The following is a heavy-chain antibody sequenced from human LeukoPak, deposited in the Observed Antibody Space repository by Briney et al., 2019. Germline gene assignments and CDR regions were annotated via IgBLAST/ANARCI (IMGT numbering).Heavy chain of an antibody. CDR3: AREEIRSWFDP. J-gene: IGHJ5*02. V-gene: IGHV4-30-2*01. CDR2: IYQSGSA. CDR1: GASVSSIGYS. Sequence: SETLSLTCGVSGASVSSIGYSWSWIRQPPGRGLEWIGYIYQSGSASYNPSLQSRVTISIDKSKNQFSLNLNSVTAADTAVYYCAREEIRSWFDPWGQGTLVTVSS. D-gene: IGHD5-24*01.